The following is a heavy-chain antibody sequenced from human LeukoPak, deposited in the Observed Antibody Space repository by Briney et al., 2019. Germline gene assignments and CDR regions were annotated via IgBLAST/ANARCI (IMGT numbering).Heavy chain of an antibody. V-gene: IGHV3-33*01. CDR1: GFTFSSYG. D-gene: IGHD6-19*01. CDR2: IWYDGSNK. J-gene: IGHJ4*02. Sequence: PGGSLRLSCAASGFTFSSYGMHWVRQAPGKGLEWVAVIWYDGSNKYYADSVKGRFTISRDNSKNTLYLQMNSLRAEDTAVYYCAREAPGIAVAGTIDYWGQGTLVTVSS. CDR3: AREAPGIAVAGTIDY.